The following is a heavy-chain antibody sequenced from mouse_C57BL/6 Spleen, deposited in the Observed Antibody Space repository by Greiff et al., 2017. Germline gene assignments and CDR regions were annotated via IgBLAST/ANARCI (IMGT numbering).Heavy chain of an antibody. CDR3: ARERVITAVVATYYAMDY. CDR2: INPSNGGT. V-gene: IGHV1-53*01. J-gene: IGHJ4*01. Sequence: QVQLQQPGTELVKPGASVKLSCKASGYTFTSYWMHWVKQRPGQGLEWIGNINPSNGGTNYNEKFKSKATLTVDKSSSTAYMQLSSLTSEDSAVYYCARERVITAVVATYYAMDYWGQGTSVTVSS. D-gene: IGHD1-1*01. CDR1: GYTFTSYW.